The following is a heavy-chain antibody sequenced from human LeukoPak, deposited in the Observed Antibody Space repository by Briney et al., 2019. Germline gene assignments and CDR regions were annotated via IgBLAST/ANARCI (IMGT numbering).Heavy chain of an antibody. CDR1: GYTFTSYA. V-gene: IGHV7-4-1*02. D-gene: IGHD3-22*01. Sequence: ASVKVSCKASGYTFTSYAMNWVRQAPGQGLEWMGWINTNTGNPTYAQGFTGRFVFSLDTSVSTAYLQISSLKAEDTAVYYCARGLRRGIVVALNWFDPWGQGTLVTVSS. CDR3: ARGLRRGIVVALNWFDP. CDR2: INTNTGNP. J-gene: IGHJ5*02.